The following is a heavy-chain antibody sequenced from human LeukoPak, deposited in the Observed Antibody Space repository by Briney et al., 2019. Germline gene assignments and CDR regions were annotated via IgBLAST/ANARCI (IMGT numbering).Heavy chain of an antibody. J-gene: IGHJ4*02. CDR2: INHSGST. CDR1: GGSFSGYY. Sequence: SETLSLTCAVYGGSFSGYYWSWIRQPPGKGLEWIGEINHSGSTNYNPSLKSRVTISVDTSKNQFSLKLSSVTAADTAVYSCARGIGRVPRYWGQGTLVTVSS. CDR3: ARGIGRVPRY. D-gene: IGHD2-15*01. V-gene: IGHV4-34*01.